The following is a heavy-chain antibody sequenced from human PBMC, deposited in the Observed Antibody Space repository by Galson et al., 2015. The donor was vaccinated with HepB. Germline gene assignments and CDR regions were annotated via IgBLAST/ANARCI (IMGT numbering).Heavy chain of an antibody. CDR1: GGSISRHY. J-gene: IGHJ4*02. Sequence: LSLTCTVSGGSISRHYWTWIRQSPGKGLEWIAYMYHTGSTRYNPSLMSRVTTSMDTSKNQFSLRLGSVTAADTGVYFCARLYSTTWYVDYWGQGALVTVSS. CDR2: MYHTGST. D-gene: IGHD6-13*01. V-gene: IGHV4-59*08. CDR3: ARLYSTTWYVDY.